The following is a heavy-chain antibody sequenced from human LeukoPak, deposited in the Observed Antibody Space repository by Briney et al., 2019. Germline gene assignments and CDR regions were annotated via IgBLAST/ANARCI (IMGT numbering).Heavy chain of an antibody. CDR3: ARESVLEWLFSNYYYYYMDV. D-gene: IGHD3-3*01. J-gene: IGHJ6*03. CDR1: GYTFTSYD. CDR2: MNPNSGNT. Sequence: GASVKVSCKASGYTFTSYDINWVRQATGQGLEWMGCMNPNSGNTGYAQKFQGRVTMTRNTSISTAYMELSSLRSEDTAVYYCARESVLEWLFSNYYYYYMDVWGKGTTVTVSS. V-gene: IGHV1-8*01.